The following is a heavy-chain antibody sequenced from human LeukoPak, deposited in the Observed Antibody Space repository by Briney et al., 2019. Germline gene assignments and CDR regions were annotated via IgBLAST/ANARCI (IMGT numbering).Heavy chain of an antibody. Sequence: SETLSLTCTVSGDSMSSYFWTWVRQFPGKGLEWVGYIYQTTTTYNPSLKGRVTISADMSQNQLSLKVTSVTAADTAVYYCARNFPGRTEDVWGKGTTVIVSS. D-gene: IGHD1-14*01. CDR3: ARNFPGRTEDV. J-gene: IGHJ6*04. CDR1: GDSMSSYF. CDR2: IYQTTT. V-gene: IGHV4-59*01.